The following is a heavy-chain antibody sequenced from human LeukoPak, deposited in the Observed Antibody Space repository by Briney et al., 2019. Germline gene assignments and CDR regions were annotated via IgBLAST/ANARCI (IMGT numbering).Heavy chain of an antibody. CDR2: INPSGGST. CDR1: GYTFTSYY. CDR3: ARERGLTGAFDI. D-gene: IGHD4/OR15-4a*01. V-gene: IGHV1-46*01. Sequence: ASVKVSCKASGYTFTSYYMHWVRQAPGQGLEWMGIINPSGGSTSYAQKFQGRVTTTTDTSTSTAYMELRSLRSDDTAVYYCARERGLTGAFDIWGQGTMVTVSS. J-gene: IGHJ3*02.